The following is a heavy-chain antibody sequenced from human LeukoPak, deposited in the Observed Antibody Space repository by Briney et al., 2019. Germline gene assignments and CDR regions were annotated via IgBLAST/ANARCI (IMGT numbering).Heavy chain of an antibody. J-gene: IGHJ4*02. CDR2: GRNKANEFTI. V-gene: IGHV3-72*01. CDR1: GFTFSDYY. CDR3: ARVWATIKLGGYYFDY. Sequence: GSLRLSCAASGFTFSDYYMDWVRQAPGKGLEWVGRGRNKANEFTIDYAASVKGRSTISRDESKSSLYLHMNSLETEDTAVYYCARVWATIKLGGYYFDYWGQGILVTVSS. D-gene: IGHD5-12*01.